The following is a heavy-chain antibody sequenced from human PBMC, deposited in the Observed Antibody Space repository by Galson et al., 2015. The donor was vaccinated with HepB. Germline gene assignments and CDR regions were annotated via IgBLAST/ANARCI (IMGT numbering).Heavy chain of an antibody. D-gene: IGHD3-22*01. CDR1: GFTFANYA. CDR3: STAQLSAYYYDTRGFYDYFDY. J-gene: IGHJ4*02. CDR2: IRSATDGGTT. Sequence: SLRLSCAASGFTFANYALTWVRQAPGKGLEWVGRIRSATDGGTTDYAAPVKGRFTISRDDSINTLYLQMNSLKTEDTAVYYCSTAQLSAYYYDTRGFYDYFDYWGQGTLVTVSS. V-gene: IGHV3-15*01.